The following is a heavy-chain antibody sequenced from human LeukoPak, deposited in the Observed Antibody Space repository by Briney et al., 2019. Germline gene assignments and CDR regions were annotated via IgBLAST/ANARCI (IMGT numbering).Heavy chain of an antibody. J-gene: IGHJ4*02. CDR3: ARGGYNYFDY. V-gene: IGHV3-7*03. CDR1: GFTFSNYW. Sequence: GGSLRLSCTASGFTFSNYWMSWVRQAPGKGLERVASIKQDGSDKYYVDSVKGRFTISRDNAKNSLYLQMNSLRAEDTAVYYCARGGYNYFDYWGQGTLVTVSS. D-gene: IGHD5-12*01. CDR2: IKQDGSDK.